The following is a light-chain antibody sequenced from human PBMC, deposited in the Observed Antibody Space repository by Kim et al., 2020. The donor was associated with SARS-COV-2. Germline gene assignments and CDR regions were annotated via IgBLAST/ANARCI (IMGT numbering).Light chain of an antibody. CDR1: QSINSW. J-gene: IGKJ2*01. V-gene: IGKV1-5*01. CDR3: QQYDTYST. CDR2: DAS. Sequence: DIQITQSPSTLSASVGDRVTITCRASQSINSWLAWYQQKPGKAPKLLIYDASNLESGVPSRFSGSGSGTEFTLTISSLQPDDFATYYCQQYDTYSTFGQGTKLEIK.